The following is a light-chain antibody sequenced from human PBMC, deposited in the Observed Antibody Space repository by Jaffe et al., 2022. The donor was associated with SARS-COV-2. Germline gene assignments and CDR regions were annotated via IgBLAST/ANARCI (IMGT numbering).Light chain of an antibody. J-gene: IGKJ4*01. CDR2: LGS. CDR1: QHLMHTNGYNY. Sequence: DIVMTQSPLSLPVIPGEPASMSCRSSQHLMHTNGYNYLDWYLQKPGQSPQLLVYLGSNRASGVPDRFSGSISGTNFTLKISRVEAEDVGLYYCMQVLHSPFTFGGGTKVEIK. V-gene: IGKV2-28*01. CDR3: MQVLHSPFT.